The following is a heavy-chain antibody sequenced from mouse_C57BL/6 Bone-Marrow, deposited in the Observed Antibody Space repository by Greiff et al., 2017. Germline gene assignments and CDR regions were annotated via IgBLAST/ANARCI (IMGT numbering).Heavy chain of an antibody. V-gene: IGHV1-26*01. D-gene: IGHD2-5*01. J-gene: IGHJ1*03. CDR1: GYTFTDYY. CDR2: INPNNGGT. Sequence: EVQLQQSGPELVKPGASVKISCKASGYTFTDYYMHWVKQSPGKSLEWIGDINPNNGGTSYNQKFKGKATLTVDKSSSTAYMELRSLTSEASAVYYCARGGSNYFWYFDVWGTGTTVTVSS. CDR3: ARGGSNYFWYFDV.